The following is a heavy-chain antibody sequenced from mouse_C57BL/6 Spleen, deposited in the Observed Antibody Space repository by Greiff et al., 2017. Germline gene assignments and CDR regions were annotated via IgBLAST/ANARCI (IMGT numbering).Heavy chain of an antibody. Sequence: EVHLVESGGGLVKPGGSLKLSCAASGFTFSSYAMSWVRQTPEKRLEWVATISDGGSYTYYPDNVKGRFTISRDNAKNNLYLQMSHLKSEDTAMYYCARDGYYASFDYWGQGTTLTVSS. J-gene: IGHJ2*01. D-gene: IGHD2-3*01. V-gene: IGHV5-4*01. CDR1: GFTFSSYA. CDR3: ARDGYYASFDY. CDR2: ISDGGSYT.